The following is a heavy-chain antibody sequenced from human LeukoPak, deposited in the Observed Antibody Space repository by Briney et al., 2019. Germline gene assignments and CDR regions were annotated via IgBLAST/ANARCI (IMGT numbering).Heavy chain of an antibody. D-gene: IGHD3-3*01. V-gene: IGHV5-51*01. Sequence: GESLKISCKGSGYSFTSYWICWVRQMPGKGLEWMGIIYPGDSDTRYSPSFQGQVTISADKASSTADLQWSSLKASDPAMYYCARGSIFGVVSYYYGMDVWGQGPTVTVSS. CDR1: GYSFTSYW. J-gene: IGHJ6*02. CDR3: ARGSIFGVVSYYYGMDV. CDR2: IYPGDSDT.